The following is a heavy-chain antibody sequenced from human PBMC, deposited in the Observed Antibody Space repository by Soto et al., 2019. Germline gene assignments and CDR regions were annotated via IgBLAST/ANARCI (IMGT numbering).Heavy chain of an antibody. D-gene: IGHD2-15*01. J-gene: IGHJ4*02. V-gene: IGHV3-21*01. Sequence: GGSLRLSCAASGFTFSTYSMNWVRQAPGKGLEWVSSISSSSYYIYYAGSGKGRFTISRDNVKNSPFMQLNSLRAEDTAVYYCARERGSCTSSSCFGSPDYWGQGTLVTVSS. CDR3: ARERGSCTSSSCFGSPDY. CDR1: GFTFSTYS. CDR2: ISSSSYYI.